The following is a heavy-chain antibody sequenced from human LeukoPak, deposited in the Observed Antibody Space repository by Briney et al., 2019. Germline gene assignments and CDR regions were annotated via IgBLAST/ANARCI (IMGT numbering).Heavy chain of an antibody. CDR2: ISSSGSTI. CDR1: GFTFSSYA. CDR3: ARSLREYCSSTSCYYYFDY. D-gene: IGHD2-2*01. Sequence: GGSLRLSCAASGFTFSSYAMSWIRQAPGKGLEWVSYISSSGSTIYYADSVKGRFTISRDNAKNSLYLQMNSLRAEDTVVYYCARSLREYCSSTSCYYYFDYWGQGTLVTVSP. J-gene: IGHJ4*02. V-gene: IGHV3-11*01.